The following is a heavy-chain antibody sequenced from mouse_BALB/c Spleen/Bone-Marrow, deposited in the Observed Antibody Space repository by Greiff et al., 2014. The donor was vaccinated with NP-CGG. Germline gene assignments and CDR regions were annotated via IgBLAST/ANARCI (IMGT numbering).Heavy chain of an antibody. CDR2: ISSGGSYT. D-gene: IGHD2-4*01. Sequence: EVMLVESGGGLVKPGGSLKLSCAASGFTFSSYAMSWVRQSPEKRLEWVAEISSGGSYTYYPDTVTGRFTISRDNAKNTLYLEMSSLRSEDTAVYYCAREGLRRRAAMDYWGQGTSVTVSS. J-gene: IGHJ4*01. V-gene: IGHV5-9-4*01. CDR3: AREGLRRRAAMDY. CDR1: GFTFSSYA.